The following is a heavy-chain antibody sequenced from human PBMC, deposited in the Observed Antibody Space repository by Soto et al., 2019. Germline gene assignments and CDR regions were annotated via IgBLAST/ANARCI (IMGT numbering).Heavy chain of an antibody. V-gene: IGHV3-33*08. CDR3: ARDGQQLTPYALDV. Sequence: QVQLVESGGGVIQPGRSLRLSCAASGFTLRLHAMHWVRQAPGKGLEWVAQIWYDGSNKYYTDSVKGRFTVSRDDFKNTVFLQRDSLRAEDKAVYYCARDGQQLTPYALDVWGQGTTVIVSS. CDR2: IWYDGSNK. J-gene: IGHJ6*02. CDR1: GFTLRLHA. D-gene: IGHD6-13*01.